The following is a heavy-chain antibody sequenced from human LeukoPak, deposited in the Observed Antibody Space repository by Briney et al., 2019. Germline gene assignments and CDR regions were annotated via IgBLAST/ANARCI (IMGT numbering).Heavy chain of an antibody. CDR3: ARVGLLWFGSDAFDI. J-gene: IGHJ3*02. Sequence: GGSLRLSCAASGFTFSSYSVNWVRQAPGKGLEWVSYISSSSSTIYYADSVKGRFTISRDNAKNSLYLQMNSLRAEDTAVYYCARVGLLWFGSDAFDIWGQGTMVTVSS. CDR1: GFTFSSYS. CDR2: ISSSSSTI. D-gene: IGHD3-10*01. V-gene: IGHV3-48*04.